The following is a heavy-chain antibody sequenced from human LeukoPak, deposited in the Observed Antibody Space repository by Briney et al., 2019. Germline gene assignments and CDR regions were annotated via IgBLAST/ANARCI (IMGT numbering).Heavy chain of an antibody. CDR1: GGSISSYY. CDR3: ARVSFIPAVNFGWWFDP. Sequence: SSETLSLTCTVSGGSISSYYWAWIRQPPGKGLEWIGYIYYSGNTNYNPSLKSRVTISADTSKNQFSLKLSSVTAADTAVYYCARVSFIPAVNFGWWFDPWGQGTLVTVSS. J-gene: IGHJ5*02. V-gene: IGHV4-59*01. CDR2: IYYSGNT. D-gene: IGHD6-13*01.